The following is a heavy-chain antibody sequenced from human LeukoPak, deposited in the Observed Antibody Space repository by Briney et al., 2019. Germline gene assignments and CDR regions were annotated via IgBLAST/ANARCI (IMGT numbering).Heavy chain of an antibody. CDR1: GGSLLISSVF. J-gene: IGHJ5*02. CDR2: IYHSGST. D-gene: IGHD3-22*01. CDR3: ARLYYDSRGYYWFDR. V-gene: IGHV4-39*01. Sequence: SDTLSLPCTLSGGSLLISSVFGRWICRPPGKGVAWLGSIYHSGSTYDNPSLKSRVTISVDRSKNQFSLKLSSVTAADTAVYYCARLYYDSRGYYWFDRWGQGALVTVSS.